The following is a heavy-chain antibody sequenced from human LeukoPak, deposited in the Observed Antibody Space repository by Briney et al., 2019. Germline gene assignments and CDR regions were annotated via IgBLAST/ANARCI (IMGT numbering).Heavy chain of an antibody. Sequence: GASVKVSCKASGYTFTGYYMHWVRQAPGQGLEWMGWINPNSGGTNYAQKFQGRVTMTRDTSISTAYMELSRLRSDDTAVYYCARAKDSYGYSGFDYWGQGTLVTVSS. CDR1: GYTFTGYY. CDR3: ARAKDSYGYSGFDY. D-gene: IGHD5-18*01. V-gene: IGHV1-2*02. CDR2: INPNSGGT. J-gene: IGHJ4*02.